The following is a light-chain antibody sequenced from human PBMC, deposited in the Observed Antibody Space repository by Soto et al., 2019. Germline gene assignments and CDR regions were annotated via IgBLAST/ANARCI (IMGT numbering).Light chain of an antibody. CDR1: QSVDTTF. Sequence: EIVLTQSAGSLSLSPGQRATLSCRASQSVDTTFFAWYQKKPGQAPRLLIYGAAKRATGIPDRCSGSGSGTDFTLIISRLEPEDFAVYYCQQYMSSVTFGQGTKVEIK. CDR3: QQYMSSVT. V-gene: IGKV3-20*01. J-gene: IGKJ1*01. CDR2: GAA.